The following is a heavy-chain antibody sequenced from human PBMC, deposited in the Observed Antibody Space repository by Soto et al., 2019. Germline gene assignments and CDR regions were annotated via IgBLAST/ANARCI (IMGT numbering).Heavy chain of an antibody. CDR2: IYYSGST. J-gene: IGHJ6*02. V-gene: IGHV4-30-4*01. CDR1: GGSISSGDYY. D-gene: IGHD5-12*01. Sequence: SETLSLTCTVSGGSISSGDYYWSWIRQPPGKGLEWIGYIYYSGSTYYNPSLKSRVTISVDTSKNQFSLKLSSVTAADTAVYYCAREMPRDGYNHDYYYGMDVWGQGTTVTVSS. CDR3: AREMPRDGYNHDYYYGMDV.